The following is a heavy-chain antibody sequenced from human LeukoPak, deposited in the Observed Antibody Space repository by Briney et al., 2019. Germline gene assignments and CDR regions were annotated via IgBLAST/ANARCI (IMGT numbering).Heavy chain of an antibody. D-gene: IGHD1-26*01. J-gene: IGHJ4*02. V-gene: IGHV4-39*01. CDR1: GCSISTTDFD. Sequence: ETLSLTCAVSGCSISTTDFDWAWIRQPPGQGLEWIANICSGAKNYYTPYLMSRVTISVDTSKKQFSLDVTSVTAADTGLFYCARFKGGTGFDYWGRGILV. CDR2: ICSGAKN. CDR3: ARFKGGTGFDY.